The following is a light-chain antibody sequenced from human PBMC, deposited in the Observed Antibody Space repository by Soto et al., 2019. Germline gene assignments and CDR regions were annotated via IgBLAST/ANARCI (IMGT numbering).Light chain of an antibody. CDR2: GAS. CDR1: QSVSNNY. Sequence: EIVLTHSPGTLSLSPGERANLSCRASQSVSNNYLAWYQQKPGQAPRLLIYGASNRATGIPDRFSGSGSGTDFTLTISRLEPEDFAVYYCQQYGSSGTFGQGTKVDI. V-gene: IGKV3-20*01. CDR3: QQYGSSGT. J-gene: IGKJ1*01.